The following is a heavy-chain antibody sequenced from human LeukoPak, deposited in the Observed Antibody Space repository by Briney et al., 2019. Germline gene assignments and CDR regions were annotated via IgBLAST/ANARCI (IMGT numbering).Heavy chain of an antibody. V-gene: IGHV3-43*01. Sequence: GGSLRLSCAASGFTFDDYTMHWVRQAPGKGLEWVSLISWDGGSTCYADSVKGRFTISRDNSKNTLYLQMNSLRAEDTAVYYCAKEDYGGKILDTEDVWGKGTTVTVSS. J-gene: IGHJ6*04. CDR3: AKEDYGGKILDTEDV. CDR1: GFTFDDYT. CDR2: ISWDGGST. D-gene: IGHD4-23*01.